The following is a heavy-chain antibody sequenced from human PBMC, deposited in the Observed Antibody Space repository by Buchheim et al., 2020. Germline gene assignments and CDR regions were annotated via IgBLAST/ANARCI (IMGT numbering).Heavy chain of an antibody. J-gene: IGHJ4*02. Sequence: EVQLLESVGGLVQPGGSLRLSCAASGFTFSSYALSWVRQAPGKGLEWVYAISGSGGSSYNADSVKGRFTISRDNSENTLYLQMNSLRAEDTAVYYCAKEGRPNYYDSSGYPNYFDYWGQGTL. CDR1: GFTFSSYA. V-gene: IGHV3-23*01. CDR2: ISGSGGSS. CDR3: AKEGRPNYYDSSGYPNYFDY. D-gene: IGHD3-22*01.